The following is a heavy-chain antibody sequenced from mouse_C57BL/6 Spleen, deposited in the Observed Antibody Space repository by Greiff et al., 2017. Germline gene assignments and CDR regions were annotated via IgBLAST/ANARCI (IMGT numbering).Heavy chain of an antibody. CDR1: GFTFSDYG. Sequence: EVKLVESGGGLVKPGGSLKLSCAASGFTFSDYGMHWVRQAPEKGLEWVAYISSGSSTIYYADTVKGRFTISRDNAKNTLFLQMTSLRSEDTAMYYCARGGLITTVVATDYAMDYWGQGTSVTVSS. J-gene: IGHJ4*01. V-gene: IGHV5-17*01. D-gene: IGHD1-1*01. CDR2: ISSGSSTI. CDR3: ARGGLITTVVATDYAMDY.